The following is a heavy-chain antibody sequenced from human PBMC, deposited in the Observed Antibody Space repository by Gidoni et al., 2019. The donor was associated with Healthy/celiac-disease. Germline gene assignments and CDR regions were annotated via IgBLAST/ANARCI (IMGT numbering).Heavy chain of an antibody. CDR1: GYTFTSYG. Sequence: QVQLVQSGAEVKKPGASVKVSCKASGYTFTSYGISWVRQAPGQGLEWMGWISAYNGNTNYAQKLQGRVTMTTDTSTSTAYMELRSLRSDDTAVYYCARDRRGDCSGGSCYYYYYYMDVWGKGTTVTVSS. D-gene: IGHD2-15*01. V-gene: IGHV1-18*01. CDR2: ISAYNGNT. J-gene: IGHJ6*03. CDR3: ARDRRGDCSGGSCYYYYYYMDV.